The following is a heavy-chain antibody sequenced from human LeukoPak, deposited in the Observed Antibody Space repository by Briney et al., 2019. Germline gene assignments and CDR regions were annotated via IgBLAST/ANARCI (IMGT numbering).Heavy chain of an antibody. CDR3: ARISLSGWVNDH. D-gene: IGHD6-19*01. Sequence: GSLRLSCAASGFTFSSHWMHWVRHAPGKGLVWVTRISSDGSSTRYADSVKGRFTISRDNAKNTLYLQMSSLRAEDTAMYYCARISLSGWVNDHWGQGTLVTVSS. J-gene: IGHJ4*02. CDR1: GFTFSSHW. CDR2: ISSDGSST. V-gene: IGHV3-74*01.